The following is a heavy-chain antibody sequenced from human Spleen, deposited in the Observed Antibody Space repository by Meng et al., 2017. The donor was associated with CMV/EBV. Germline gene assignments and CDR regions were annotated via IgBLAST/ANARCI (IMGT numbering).Heavy chain of an antibody. D-gene: IGHD4-23*01. Sequence: LSLTCAASGFTFSTYAMSWVRQAPEKGLEWISVIYSGGSRTYYADSVRGRFTVSRDDSKDTLYLQMNSLRAEDTAVYYCAKDEGLYGGHSIGAFDIWGQGTMVTVSS. CDR1: GFTFSTYA. J-gene: IGHJ3*02. V-gene: IGHV3-23*03. CDR2: IYSGGSRT. CDR3: AKDEGLYGGHSIGAFDI.